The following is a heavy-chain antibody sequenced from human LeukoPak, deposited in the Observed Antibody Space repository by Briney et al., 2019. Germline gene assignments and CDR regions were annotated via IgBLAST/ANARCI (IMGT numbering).Heavy chain of an antibody. CDR3: ERDLFGRGSGSYYGY. Sequence: GASVKVSCKASGYTFTSYGISWVRQAPGQGLEWMGWISAYNGNTNYAQKLQGRVTMTTDTSTSTAYMELRSLRSDDTAVYYCERDLFGRGSGSYYGYWGQGTLVTVSS. CDR2: ISAYNGNT. V-gene: IGHV1-18*01. CDR1: GYTFTSYG. J-gene: IGHJ4*02. D-gene: IGHD3-10*01.